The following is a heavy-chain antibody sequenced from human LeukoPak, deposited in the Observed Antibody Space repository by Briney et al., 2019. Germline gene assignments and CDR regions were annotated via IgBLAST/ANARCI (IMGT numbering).Heavy chain of an antibody. CDR1: GGTFSSYA. D-gene: IGHD2-2*01. CDR2: IIPIFGTA. CDR3: AIVPPVPAAPFDY. J-gene: IGHJ4*02. V-gene: IGHV1-69*05. Sequence: ASVKASCKASGGTFSSYAISWVRQAPGQGLEWMGGIIPIFGTANYAQKFQGRVTITTDESTSTAYMELSSLRSEDTAVYYCAIVPPVPAAPFDYWGQGTLVTVSS.